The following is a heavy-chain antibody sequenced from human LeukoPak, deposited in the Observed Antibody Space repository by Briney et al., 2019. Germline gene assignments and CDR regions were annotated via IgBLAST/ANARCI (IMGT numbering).Heavy chain of an antibody. J-gene: IGHJ5*02. CDR3: AREEGIHQEFDP. CDR1: GFTVSSNY. V-gene: IGHV3-53*01. CDR2: IYSGGST. Sequence: GGSLRLSCAASGFTVSSNYMSWVRQAPGKGLEWVSVIYSGGSTYYADSVKGRFTISRDNSKNTLYLQMNSLRAEDTAVYYCAREEGIHQEFDPWGQGTLVTVSS. D-gene: IGHD1-14*01.